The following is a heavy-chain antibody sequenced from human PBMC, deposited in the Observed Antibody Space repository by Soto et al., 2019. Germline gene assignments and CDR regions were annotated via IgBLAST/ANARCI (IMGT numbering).Heavy chain of an antibody. CDR1: GGSFSGYY. V-gene: IGHV4-34*01. CDR2: INHSGST. J-gene: IGHJ6*02. Sequence: QVQLQQWGAGLLKPSETLSLTCAVYGGSFSGYYWSWIRQPPGKGLEWIGEINHSGSTNYNPSLKSQVTISVDTSKNQFSLKLSSVTAAETAVYYCARAGQGVDIVVVPAAIWYYGMDVWGQGTTVTVSS. D-gene: IGHD2-2*01. CDR3: ARAGQGVDIVVVPAAIWYYGMDV.